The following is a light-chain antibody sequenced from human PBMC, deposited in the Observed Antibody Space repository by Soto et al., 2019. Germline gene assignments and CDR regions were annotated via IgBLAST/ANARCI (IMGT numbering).Light chain of an antibody. V-gene: IGKV1-5*03. CDR2: KAS. Sequence: DIQVTQSPSTLSASVGDRVTITCRASQSISSWLAWYQQKPGKAPKLLIYKASSLESGVPSRFSGSGSGTEFTLTISSLQPDDFATYCCQQYNSFPLTFGPGTKVDIK. J-gene: IGKJ3*01. CDR1: QSISSW. CDR3: QQYNSFPLT.